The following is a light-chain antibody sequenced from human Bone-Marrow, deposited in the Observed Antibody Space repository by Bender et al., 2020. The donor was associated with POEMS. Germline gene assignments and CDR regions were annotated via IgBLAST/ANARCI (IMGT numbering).Light chain of an antibody. Sequence: QSVLTQPPSASGTPGQRVTISCSGSSSNFGSYPENWYQQLPGAAPKLVIFNNSQRPSGVPDRFSGSNSGTSASLAISGLLSDDEADFYCATWDDSLNSWVFGGGTKLTVL. V-gene: IGLV1-44*01. CDR1: SSNFGSYP. CDR2: NNS. J-gene: IGLJ3*02. CDR3: ATWDDSLNSWV.